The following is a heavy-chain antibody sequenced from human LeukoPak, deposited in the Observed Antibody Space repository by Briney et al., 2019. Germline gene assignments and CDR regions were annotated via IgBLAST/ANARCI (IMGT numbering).Heavy chain of an antibody. V-gene: IGHV7-4-1*02. J-gene: IGHJ3*02. Sequence: ASVKVSCKASGYTFTSYYMHWVRQAPGQGLEWMGWINTNTGNPTYAQGFTGRFVFSLDTSVSTAYLQISSLKAEDTAVYYCARVSGSGYYYRDAFDIWGQGTMVTVSS. CDR3: ARVSGSGYYYRDAFDI. CDR2: INTNTGNP. D-gene: IGHD3-22*01. CDR1: GYTFTSYY.